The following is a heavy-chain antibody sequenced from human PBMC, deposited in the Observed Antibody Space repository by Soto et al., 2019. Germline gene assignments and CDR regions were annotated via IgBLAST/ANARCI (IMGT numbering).Heavy chain of an antibody. J-gene: IGHJ4*02. D-gene: IGHD4-17*01. V-gene: IGHV1-18*01. Sequence: QVQLVQSGAEVKKPGASVKVSCKPSGYSYTTFGITWVRQAPGQGLEWMVWMNSNSGKTDYAQKFQGRVTMTTDTFTRPAYMDLRSLTSDDTAVYFCVRDRLTVTGTKCFDYWGQGTLVTVSS. CDR1: GYSYTTFG. CDR3: VRDRLTVTGTKCFDY. CDR2: MNSNSGKT.